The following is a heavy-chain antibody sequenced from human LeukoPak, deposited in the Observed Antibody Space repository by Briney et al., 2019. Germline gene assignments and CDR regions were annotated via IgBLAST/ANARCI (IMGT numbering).Heavy chain of an antibody. CDR1: GFTFSNYA. D-gene: IGHD4/OR15-4a*01. J-gene: IGHJ4*02. Sequence: GRSPRLSCAASGFTFSNYAMHRVRQAPGKGLEWVAIISYDGSNEYYGDSVKGRFTISRDNSKNTLYLQMNSLRAEDTAVYYCARGGPQYGGYVHYWGQGTLVTVSS. V-gene: IGHV3-30*04. CDR2: ISYDGSNE. CDR3: ARGGPQYGGYVHY.